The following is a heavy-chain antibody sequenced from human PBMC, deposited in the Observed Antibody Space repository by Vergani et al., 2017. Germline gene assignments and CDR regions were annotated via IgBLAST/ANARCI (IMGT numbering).Heavy chain of an antibody. CDR1: GFTFSTYA. Sequence: EVQLLESGGGLVQPGGSLRLSCAASGFTFSTYAMTWVRQAPGKGLEWVSTISSDGGSTYYADSVKGRFTISRDNSKNTLSLQMNSLTAEDTASYYCAGPQETSAYYYGGFDYWGQGILVTVSS. CDR2: ISSDGGST. J-gene: IGHJ4*02. CDR3: AGPQETSAYYYGGFDY. D-gene: IGHD3-22*01. V-gene: IGHV3-23*01.